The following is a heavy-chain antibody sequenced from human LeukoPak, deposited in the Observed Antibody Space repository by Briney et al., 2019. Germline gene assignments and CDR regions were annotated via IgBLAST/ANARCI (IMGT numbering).Heavy chain of an antibody. CDR2: IRSKAYGGTT. Sequence: GSLRLSCTASGFPFCYYAMSWVRPAPGKGLEWVGFIRSKAYGGTTEYAASVKGRFTISRDDSKSIAYLQMNSLKTEDTAVYYCTSHPATNYYYFDYWGQGTLVTVSS. D-gene: IGHD4/OR15-4a*01. CDR3: TSHPATNYYYFDY. J-gene: IGHJ4*02. V-gene: IGHV3-49*04. CDR1: GFPFCYYA.